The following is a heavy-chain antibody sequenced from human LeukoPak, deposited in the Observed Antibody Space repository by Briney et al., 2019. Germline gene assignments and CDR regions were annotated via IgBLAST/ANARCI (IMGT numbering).Heavy chain of an antibody. Sequence: SETLSLTCAVYGGSFSGYYWSWIRRPPGKGLEWIGEINHSGSTNYNPSLKSRVTISVDTSKNQFSLKLSSVTAADTAVYYCARVRVINFYYYGMDVWGKGTTVTVSS. CDR2: INHSGST. CDR3: ARVRVINFYYYGMDV. V-gene: IGHV4-34*01. CDR1: GGSFSGYY. D-gene: IGHD3-16*02. J-gene: IGHJ6*04.